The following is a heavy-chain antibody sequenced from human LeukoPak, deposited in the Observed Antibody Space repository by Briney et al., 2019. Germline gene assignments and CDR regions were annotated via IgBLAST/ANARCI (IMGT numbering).Heavy chain of an antibody. CDR3: ASVLHLGLQTHSFDY. CDR1: AHTFSAYY. Sequence: ASVTVSCKASAHTFSAYYLHWVRQAPGRGLEWMGWINPNSGDTNFAQKFQGRVTMTRDTSISTAYMELSRLRSDDTAVYFCASVLHLGLQTHSFDYWGQGTLVTVSS. CDR2: INPNSGDT. D-gene: IGHD4-11*01. J-gene: IGHJ4*02. V-gene: IGHV1-2*02.